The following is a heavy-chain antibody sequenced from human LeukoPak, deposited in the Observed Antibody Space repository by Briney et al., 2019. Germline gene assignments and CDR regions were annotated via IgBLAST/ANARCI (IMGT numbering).Heavy chain of an antibody. J-gene: IGHJ3*02. V-gene: IGHV4-4*07. D-gene: IGHD1-14*01. CDR3: ARDQISINALDM. CDR2: IYTSGST. CDR1: GGSISSYY. Sequence: PSETLSLTCAVSGGSISSYYRSWIRQPAGKGLEWIGRIYTSGSTGYNPSLKSRVTMSVDTSKNQFSLKLRSVTAADTAVYYCARDQISINALDMWGQGTMVTVSS.